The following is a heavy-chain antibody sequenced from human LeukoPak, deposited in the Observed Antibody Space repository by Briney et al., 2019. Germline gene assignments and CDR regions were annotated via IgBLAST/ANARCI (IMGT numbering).Heavy chain of an antibody. CDR3: ARDLLGGGLDY. CDR1: GFTFSTYA. V-gene: IGHV3-30-3*01. CDR2: VSYDGSIE. D-gene: IGHD3-16*01. Sequence: GGSLRLSCAASGFTFSTYAMYWVRQAPGKGLEWVAIVSYDGSIEYYADSVKGRFTISGDNSKNTLYLQMNSLRAEDTAVYYCARDLLGGGLDYWGQGTLVTVSS. J-gene: IGHJ4*02.